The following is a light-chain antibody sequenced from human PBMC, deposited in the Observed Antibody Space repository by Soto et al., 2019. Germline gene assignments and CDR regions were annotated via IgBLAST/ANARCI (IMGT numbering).Light chain of an antibody. Sequence: DSVLTQSPVTLSVSPGERATLSCRASQSVSSNLAWYQQKPGQAPRLLIYGAYSRATDIPDRFSGSGSGTDFTLTISRLEPEDFAVYYCQQYGTSPLISFGQGTRLEIK. CDR2: GAY. V-gene: IGKV3-20*01. CDR1: QSVSSN. J-gene: IGKJ5*01. CDR3: QQYGTSPLIS.